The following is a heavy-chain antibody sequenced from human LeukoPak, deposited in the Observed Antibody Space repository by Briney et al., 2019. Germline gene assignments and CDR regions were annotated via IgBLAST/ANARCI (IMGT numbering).Heavy chain of an antibody. Sequence: PSETLSLTCAVYGGSFSGYYWSWIRQPPGKGLEWIGEINHSGSTNYNPSLKSRVTISVDTSKNQFSLKLSSVTAADTAVYYCARPKVYGDYQGAFHIWGQGTMVTVSS. CDR2: INHSGST. CDR1: GGSFSGYY. J-gene: IGHJ3*02. D-gene: IGHD4-17*01. CDR3: ARPKVYGDYQGAFHI. V-gene: IGHV4-34*01.